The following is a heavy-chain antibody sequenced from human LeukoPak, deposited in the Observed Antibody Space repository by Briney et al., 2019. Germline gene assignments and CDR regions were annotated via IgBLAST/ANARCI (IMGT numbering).Heavy chain of an antibody. D-gene: IGHD1-26*01. Sequence: GRSLRLSCAASGFNFGAYAMHWVRQAPGKGLEWVAVILSDGSLENSANSVRGRFIISRDNSKKTLFLQMNRLRIEDTAVYYCARGAILGGYNLIDDWGQGTLVTVSS. J-gene: IGHJ4*02. V-gene: IGHV3-30*04. CDR2: ILSDGSLE. CDR3: ARGAILGGYNLIDD. CDR1: GFNFGAYA.